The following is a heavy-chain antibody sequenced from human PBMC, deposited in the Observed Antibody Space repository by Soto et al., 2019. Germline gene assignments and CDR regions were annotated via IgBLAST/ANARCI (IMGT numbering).Heavy chain of an antibody. D-gene: IGHD3-10*01. J-gene: IGHJ5*02. Sequence: GASVKVSCKASGGTFSSYTISWVRQAPGQGLEWMGRIIPILGIANYAQKFQGRVTITADKSTSTAYMELSSLRSEDTAVYYCARSLHHHLITMVRGESLPFDPWGQGTLVTVSS. CDR1: GGTFSSYT. V-gene: IGHV1-69*02. CDR3: ARSLHHHLITMVRGESLPFDP. CDR2: IIPILGIA.